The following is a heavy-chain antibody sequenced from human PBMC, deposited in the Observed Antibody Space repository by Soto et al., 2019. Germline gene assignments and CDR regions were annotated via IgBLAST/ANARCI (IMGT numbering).Heavy chain of an antibody. D-gene: IGHD6-13*01. Sequence: GGFLRLSCAASGFTFSSYGMHWVRQAPGKGLEWVAVISYDGSNKYYADSVKGRFTISRDNSKNTLYLQMNSLRAEDTAVYYCAKDQRAAAAGTPPDYWGQGTLVTVSS. J-gene: IGHJ4*02. V-gene: IGHV3-30*18. CDR2: ISYDGSNK. CDR3: AKDQRAAAAGTPPDY. CDR1: GFTFSSYG.